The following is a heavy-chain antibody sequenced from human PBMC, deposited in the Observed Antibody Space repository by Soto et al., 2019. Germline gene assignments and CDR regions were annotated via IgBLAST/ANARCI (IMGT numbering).Heavy chain of an antibody. CDR2: ISAYNGKT. D-gene: IGHD3-10*01. CDR1: GYTFTSYG. V-gene: IGHV1-18*01. CDR3: ARVGVGFGDHNWFDP. Sequence: QVQLVQSGAEVKKPGASVKVSCKASGYTFTSYGISWVRQAPGQGLEWTGWISAYNGKTNYAQKLQGRVTMTTDSSTSTAYMELRSLRSDDTAVYYCARVGVGFGDHNWFDPWGQGTLVTVSS. J-gene: IGHJ5*02.